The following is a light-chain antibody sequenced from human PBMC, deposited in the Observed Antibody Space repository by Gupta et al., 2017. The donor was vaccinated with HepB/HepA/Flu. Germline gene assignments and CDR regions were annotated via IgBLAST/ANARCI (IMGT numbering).Light chain of an antibody. V-gene: IGKV1-33*01. J-gene: IGKJ4*02. Sequence: DIQLTQSPSSLSASVGDRVTITCQASQDISNYLNWYQQKPGKAPKLLIYDASNLETGVPSRFSGSGSGTDFTFTISSLQPEEIATYYCQQKDNHLMFGGGTKVEIK. CDR1: QDISNY. CDR3: QQKDNHLM. CDR2: DAS.